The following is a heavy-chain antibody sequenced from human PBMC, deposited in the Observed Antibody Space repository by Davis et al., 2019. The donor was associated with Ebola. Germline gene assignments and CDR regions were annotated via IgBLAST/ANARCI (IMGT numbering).Heavy chain of an antibody. CDR2: ISYDGSNK. CDR3: TSAYGDYDY. V-gene: IGHV3-30*03. J-gene: IGHJ4*02. D-gene: IGHD4-17*01. Sequence: PGGSLRLSCAASGFTFSSYGMHWVRQAPGKGLEWVAVISYDGSNKYYADSVKGRFTISRDNSKNTAYLQMNSLKTEDTAVYYCTSAYGDYDYWGQGTLVTVSS. CDR1: GFTFSSYG.